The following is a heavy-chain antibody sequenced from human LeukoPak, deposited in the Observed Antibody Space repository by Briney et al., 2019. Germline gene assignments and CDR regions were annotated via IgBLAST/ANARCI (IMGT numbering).Heavy chain of an antibody. CDR1: GYTFTTYY. V-gene: IGHV1-46*01. D-gene: IGHD3-22*01. CDR2: LNPSSGST. CDR3: ARDGEYYDSSGSYFDY. J-gene: IGHJ4*02. Sequence: ASVKVSCKASGYTFTTYYMHWVRQAPGQGLEWMGILNPSSGSTSYAQKFQGRVTMTRDTSTSTFYMELRSLKSEDTAVYYCARDGEYYDSSGSYFDYWGQGTLVTVSS.